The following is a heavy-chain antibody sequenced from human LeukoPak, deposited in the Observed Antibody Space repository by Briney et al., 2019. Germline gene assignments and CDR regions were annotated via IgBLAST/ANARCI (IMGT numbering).Heavy chain of an antibody. CDR1: GGSISRSSYY. D-gene: IGHD4-23*01. Sequence: SETLSLTCTVSGGSISRSSYYWGWIRQPPGKGLEWIGSIYYSGSTYYNPSLKSRVTISVDTSKNQFSLKLSSVTAAYTAVYYCARDEYCGNSNYWGQGTLVTVSS. CDR3: ARDEYCGNSNY. CDR2: IYYSGST. J-gene: IGHJ4*02. V-gene: IGHV4-39*07.